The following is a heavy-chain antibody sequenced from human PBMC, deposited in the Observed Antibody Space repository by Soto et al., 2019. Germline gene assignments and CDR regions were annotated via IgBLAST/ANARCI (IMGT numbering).Heavy chain of an antibody. CDR1: GYTFTGYY. CDR3: ARYRSPSQYAMDV. CDR2: INPNSGGT. V-gene: IGHV1-2*04. J-gene: IGHJ6*02. D-gene: IGHD6-13*01. Sequence: ASVKVSCKASGYTFTGYYMHWVRQAPGQGLEWMGWINPNSGGTNYAQKFQGWVTMTRDTSRNQFSLQLNSVTPEDTAVYYCARYRSPSQYAMDVWGQGTTVTVSS.